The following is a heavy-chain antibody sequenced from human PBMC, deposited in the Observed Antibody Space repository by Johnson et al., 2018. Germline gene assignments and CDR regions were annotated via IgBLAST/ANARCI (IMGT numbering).Heavy chain of an antibody. CDR1: GIPLRSYA. V-gene: IGHV3-15*01. D-gene: IGHD1-26*01. CDR3: TTAGLTAGIFQN. CDR2: IKSKTDGGTT. Sequence: VQLVESGGGLVQPGRSLRLSCAASGIPLRSYAMSWVRQAPGKGLEWVGRIKSKTDGGTTDYAEPVKGRFTISRDDSKNTLYLQMNSLKTEDTAVYYWTTAGLTAGIFQNWGQGTLGTVSS. J-gene: IGHJ1*01.